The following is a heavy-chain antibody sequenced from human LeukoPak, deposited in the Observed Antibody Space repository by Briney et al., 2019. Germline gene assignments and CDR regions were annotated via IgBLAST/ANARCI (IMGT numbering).Heavy chain of an antibody. J-gene: IGHJ3*02. D-gene: IGHD1-26*01. Sequence: SETLSLTCTVSGGSITSSSDYWGWIRQPPGKGLEWIGSIYYSGSTYYNPSLKSRVTISVDMSKNQFSLRLSSVTAADTAIYYCARQGAGGRAFDIWGQGTMVTVSS. V-gene: IGHV4-39*01. CDR1: GGSITSSSDY. CDR2: IYYSGST. CDR3: ARQGAGGRAFDI.